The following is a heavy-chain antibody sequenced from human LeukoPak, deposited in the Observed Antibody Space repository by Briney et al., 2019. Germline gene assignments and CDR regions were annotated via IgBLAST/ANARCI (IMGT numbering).Heavy chain of an antibody. J-gene: IGHJ6*02. CDR3: ARDTYSSSWYWYGMDV. V-gene: IGHV7-4-1*02. D-gene: IGHD6-13*01. Sequence: GASVKVSCRASGYTFTLYHMHWVRQAPGQGLEWMGWINTNTGNPTYAQGFTGRFVFSLDTSVSTAYLQISSLKAEDTAVYYCARDTYSSSWYWYGMDVWGQGTTVTVSS. CDR1: GYTFTLYH. CDR2: INTNTGNP.